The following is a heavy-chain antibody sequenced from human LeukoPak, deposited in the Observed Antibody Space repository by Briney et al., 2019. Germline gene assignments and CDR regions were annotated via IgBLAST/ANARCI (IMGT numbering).Heavy chain of an antibody. CDR1: GGSISSHY. J-gene: IGHJ4*02. D-gene: IGHD3-22*01. CDR3: ARGRTYYYDSSGYYYVDLDY. Sequence: SETLSLTCTVSGGSISSHYWSWIRQPPGKGLEWIGYIYYSGGTNYNPSLKSRVTISVDTSKNQFSLKLSSVTAADTAVYYCARGRTYYYDSSGYYYVDLDYWGQGTLVTVSS. V-gene: IGHV4-59*11. CDR2: IYYSGGT.